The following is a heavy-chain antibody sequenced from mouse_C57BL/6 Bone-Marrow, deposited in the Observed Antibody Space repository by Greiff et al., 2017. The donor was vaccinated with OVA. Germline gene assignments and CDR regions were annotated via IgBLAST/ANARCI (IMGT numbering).Heavy chain of an antibody. D-gene: IGHD1-1*01. J-gene: IGHJ1*03. CDR1: GFTFSDYG. Sequence: EVMLVESGGGLVKPGGSLKLSCAASGFTFSDYGMHWVRQAPEKGLEWVAYISSGSSTIYYADTVKGRFPISRDNAKYSLFLQMTSLRSEDTAMYYCASKSIITTVVADWYIDVWGTETTVTVSS. V-gene: IGHV5-17*01. CDR2: ISSGSSTI. CDR3: ASKSIITTVVADWYIDV.